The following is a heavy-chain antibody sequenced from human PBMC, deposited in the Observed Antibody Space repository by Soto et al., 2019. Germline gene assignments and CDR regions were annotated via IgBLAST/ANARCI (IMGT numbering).Heavy chain of an antibody. D-gene: IGHD3-10*01. CDR2: IYWDDDK. J-gene: IGHJ5*02. CDR1: GFSFSTTGVG. CDR3: VSGSFPNWFDP. Sequence: QITLKESGPTLVKPTQTLTLTCTFSGFSFSTTGVGVGWIRQPPGQALEWLALIYWDDDKRYRPSLRDRFSITKDTSKKEVILTMTNMDPVDTATYYCVSGSFPNWFDPWGQGTQVTVSS. V-gene: IGHV2-5*02.